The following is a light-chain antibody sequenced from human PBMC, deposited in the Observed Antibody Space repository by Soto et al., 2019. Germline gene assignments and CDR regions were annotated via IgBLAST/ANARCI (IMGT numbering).Light chain of an antibody. CDR3: QHGYPTRWT. J-gene: IGKJ1*01. CDR1: QNIRSY. V-gene: IGKV1-39*01. CDR2: ATS. Sequence: DIQMTQSPTSLSASVGDRDTITCRASQNIRSYLNWYQQIPGKAPNLLIYATSILQTGVPSRFSGSGTGTDFTLTINGLQPEDFATYYCQHGYPTRWTFGQGTKVDIK.